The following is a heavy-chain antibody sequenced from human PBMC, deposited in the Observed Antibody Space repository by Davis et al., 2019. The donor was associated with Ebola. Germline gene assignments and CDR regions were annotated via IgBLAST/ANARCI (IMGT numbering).Heavy chain of an antibody. J-gene: IGHJ6*02. CDR3: ASFEPVYSSSWYVGSGMDV. CDR2: ISSSSSYT. Sequence: GESLKISCAASGFTFSSYSMNWIRQAPGKGLEWVSYISSSSSYTNYADSVKGRFTIPRDNAKNSLYLQMNSLRAEDTAVYYCASFEPVYSSSWYVGSGMDVWGQGTTVTVSS. CDR1: GFTFSSYS. D-gene: IGHD6-13*01. V-gene: IGHV3-21*05.